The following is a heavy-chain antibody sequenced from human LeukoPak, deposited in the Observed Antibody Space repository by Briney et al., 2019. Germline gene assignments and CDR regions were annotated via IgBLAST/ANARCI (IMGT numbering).Heavy chain of an antibody. CDR1: GGSIRTSSYY. CDR2: IYYSGST. J-gene: IGHJ5*02. Sequence: SETLSLTCVVSGGSIRTSSYYWAWIRQPPGKGLEWIGYIYYSGSTNYNPSLKSRVTISVDTSKNQFSLKLSSVTAADTAVYYCARDMTDWWFDPWGQGTLVTVSS. CDR3: ARDMTDWWFDP. V-gene: IGHV4-61*05. D-gene: IGHD3-9*01.